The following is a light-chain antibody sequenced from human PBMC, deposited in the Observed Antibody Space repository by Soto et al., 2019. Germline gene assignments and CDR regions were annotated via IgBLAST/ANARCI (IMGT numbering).Light chain of an antibody. CDR3: AAWDDSLNGPV. Sequence: QSVLTQPPSASGTPGQRVSISCSGSSSNIGSNSVNWYQQLPGTAPKLLIYSNNQWPSGVPDRISGSKSGTSASLAISGLQSEDEADYYCAAWDDSLNGPVFGTGTKLTVL. CDR1: SSNIGSNS. J-gene: IGLJ1*01. V-gene: IGLV1-44*01. CDR2: SNN.